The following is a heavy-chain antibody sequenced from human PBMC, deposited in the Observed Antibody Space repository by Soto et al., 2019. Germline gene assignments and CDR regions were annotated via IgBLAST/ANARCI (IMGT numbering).Heavy chain of an antibody. J-gene: IGHJ4*02. CDR1: GFTFSDYY. D-gene: IGHD3-10*01. Sequence: QVQLVESGGGLVKPGGSLRLSCAASGFTFSDYYMSWIRQAPGKGLEWVSYISSSSSYTNYADSVKGRFTISRDNAKNSLYLQMNSLRAEDTAVYYCARAPYYYGSGSPHTYDYWGQGTLVTVSS. CDR3: ARAPYYYGSGSPHTYDY. CDR2: ISSSSSYT. V-gene: IGHV3-11*05.